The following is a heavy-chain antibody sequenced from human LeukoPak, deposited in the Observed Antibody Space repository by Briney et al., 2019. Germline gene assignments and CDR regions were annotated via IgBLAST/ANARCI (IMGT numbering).Heavy chain of an antibody. CDR3: AKVTYYDILTGGALVDY. D-gene: IGHD3-9*01. V-gene: IGHV3-23*01. J-gene: IGHJ4*02. CDR1: GFTLSSYA. Sequence: GGSLRLSCAASGFTLSSYAMSGVRQAPGKGLEWVSAISGSVSTYSADSVKGRFTISRDNSKNTLYLQMNSLRAEDTAVYYCAKVTYYDILTGGALVDYWGQGTLVTVSS. CDR2: ISGSVST.